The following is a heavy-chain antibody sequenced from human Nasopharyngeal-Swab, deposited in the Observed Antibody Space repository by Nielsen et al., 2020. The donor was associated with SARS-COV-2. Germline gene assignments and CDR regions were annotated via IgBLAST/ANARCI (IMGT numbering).Heavy chain of an antibody. CDR1: GFVFSGSA. J-gene: IGHJ4*02. CDR2: IGDKAHNYAT. D-gene: IGHD4/OR15-4a*01. CDR3: TTDYYFDY. V-gene: IGHV3-73*01. Sequence: GSLRPSCAASGFVFSGSAIHWVRQASGRGLEWVGRIGDKAHNYATTYAASVKGRFTISRDDSKNTAFLQMDSLNTEDTALYYCTTDYYFDYWGQGTLVTVSS.